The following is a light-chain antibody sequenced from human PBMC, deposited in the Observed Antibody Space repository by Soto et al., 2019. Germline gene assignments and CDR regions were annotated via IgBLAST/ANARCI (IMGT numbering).Light chain of an antibody. V-gene: IGLV1-44*01. CDR3: ASWDDSLDVYV. CDR1: SSNVGINV. J-gene: IGLJ1*01. Sequence: QSALTQPPSASGTPGQRVTVSCSGSSSNVGINVVNWYQHLPGTAPKLLIYSDNQRPSGVPDRFSGSKSGTSASLAISGLQSEDEAEYYCASWDDSLDVYVFGSGTKLTVL. CDR2: SDN.